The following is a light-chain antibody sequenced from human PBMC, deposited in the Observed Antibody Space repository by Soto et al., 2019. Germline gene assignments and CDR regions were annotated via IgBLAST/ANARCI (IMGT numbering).Light chain of an antibody. J-gene: IGKJ1*01. CDR1: QSVGTN. V-gene: IGKV3-11*01. Sequence: EIVLTQSPATLSLSPGERATLSCRASQSVGTNLAWHQQKPGQAPRLLIYDASNRATGIPARFSGSGSGTDFTLTISSLEPGDFAVYYCQQHSNWPRTFRQGTKVEIK. CDR3: QQHSNWPRT. CDR2: DAS.